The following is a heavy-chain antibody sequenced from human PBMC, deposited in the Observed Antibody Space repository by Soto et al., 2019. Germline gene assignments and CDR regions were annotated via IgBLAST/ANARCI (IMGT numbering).Heavy chain of an antibody. V-gene: IGHV1-69*13. CDR2: IIPIFGTA. D-gene: IGHD1-26*01. CDR1: GSTFSSYA. Sequence: AGKVSCKDSGSTFSSYAISWGRQAPGQGPEWMGGIIPIFGTANYAQKFQGRVTITADESTSTAYMELRSLRSEDTAVYYCARDLLGGTGNHRYGLAVCGQGSTVIVS. J-gene: IGHJ6*02. CDR3: ARDLLGGTGNHRYGLAV.